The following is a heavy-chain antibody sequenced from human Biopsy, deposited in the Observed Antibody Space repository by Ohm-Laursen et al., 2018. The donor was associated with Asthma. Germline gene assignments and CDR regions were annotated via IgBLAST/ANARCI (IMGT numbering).Heavy chain of an antibody. Sequence: SLRLSCAAPGFTFSGYAMSWVRQAPGKGLEWVAVVSYDGGVVHYADSMKGRFTISRDNAKSTLYLQMNRLRTDDTAVYFCAKRRGYSDLTDFDHWGQGTLVTVSS. D-gene: IGHD3-3*01. J-gene: IGHJ4*02. CDR3: AKRRGYSDLTDFDH. V-gene: IGHV3-30*18. CDR1: GFTFSGYA. CDR2: VSYDGGVV.